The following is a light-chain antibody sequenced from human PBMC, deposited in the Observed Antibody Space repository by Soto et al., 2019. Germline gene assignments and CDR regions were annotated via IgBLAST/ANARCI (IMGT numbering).Light chain of an antibody. V-gene: IGKV2-28*01. J-gene: IGKJ5*01. Sequence: VMTQSTLSLPVTLGQPASISCRSSQSLLYSDGNTYLNWFQQRPGQPPQLLIYLGSNRGSGVPDRFSASGSSTDFTLTISRVETEDAGFYFCMQPLQTLITFGQGTRLAN. CDR2: LGS. CDR3: MQPLQTLIT. CDR1: QSLLYSDGNTY.